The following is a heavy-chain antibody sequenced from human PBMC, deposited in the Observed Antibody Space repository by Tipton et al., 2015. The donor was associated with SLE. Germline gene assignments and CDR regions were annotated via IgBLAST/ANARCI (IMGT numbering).Heavy chain of an antibody. CDR3: VRETDYGESYDAFDI. J-gene: IGHJ3*02. CDR1: GGSISSDDSY. Sequence: TLSLTCTVSGGSISSDDSYWTWIRQPPGKGLEWIGYIYYSGSTFYNPSLKSRITMSVDTSQNQFSLRLTSVTAADTAVYYCVRETDYGESYDAFDIWGQGTMVTVSS. CDR2: IYYSGST. V-gene: IGHV4-30-4*01. D-gene: IGHD4-17*01.